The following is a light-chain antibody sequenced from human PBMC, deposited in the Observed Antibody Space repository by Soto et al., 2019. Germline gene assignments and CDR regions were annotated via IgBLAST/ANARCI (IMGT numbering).Light chain of an antibody. J-gene: IGKJ2*01. CDR3: QQYNNWPPHI. CDR1: QSVNTN. Sequence: EIVMTQSPATLSVSPGESATLSCRASQSVNTNLAWYQQKPGRAPRLLIHGASTRATGIPSRFSGSGSGTEFTLNISSLQSEDFAVYYCQQYNNWPPHIFGQGTKLEIK. V-gene: IGKV3-15*01. CDR2: GAS.